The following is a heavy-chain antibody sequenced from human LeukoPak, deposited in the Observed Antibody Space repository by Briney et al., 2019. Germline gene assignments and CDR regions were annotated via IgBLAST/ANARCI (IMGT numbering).Heavy chain of an antibody. Sequence: ASVKVSCKASGYTFTSYGISWVRQAPGQGLEWMGWISAYNGDTNYAQKLQGRVTMTTDTSTSTAYMELRSLRSDDTAVYYCARELPICSGGSCYPAFFDPWGQGTLVTVSS. V-gene: IGHV1-18*01. D-gene: IGHD2-15*01. J-gene: IGHJ5*02. CDR1: GYTFTSYG. CDR2: ISAYNGDT. CDR3: ARELPICSGGSCYPAFFDP.